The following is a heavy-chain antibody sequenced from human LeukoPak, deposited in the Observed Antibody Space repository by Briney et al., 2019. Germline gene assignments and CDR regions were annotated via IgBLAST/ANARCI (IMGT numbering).Heavy chain of an antibody. V-gene: IGHV4-59*08. J-gene: IGHJ5*02. CDR2: ISYSGST. D-gene: IGHD6-19*01. Sequence: SETLSLTCTVSGSSVSNYYWNWIRQPPGKGLEWLGHISYSGSTIYNPSLNSRVTISLGTSKNQFSLNLNSVTAADTAVYYCARRVLMSSAGVPDTWLDPWGQGTLVTVSS. CDR3: ARRVLMSSAGVPDTWLDP. CDR1: GSSVSNYY.